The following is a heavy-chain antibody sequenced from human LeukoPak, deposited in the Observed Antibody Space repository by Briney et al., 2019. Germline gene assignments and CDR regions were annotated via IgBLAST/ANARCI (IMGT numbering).Heavy chain of an antibody. CDR3: ARDGGYCSSINCYLGV. J-gene: IGHJ3*01. D-gene: IGHD2-2*01. CDR2: ISSTSSTT. V-gene: IGHV3-48*01. CDR1: GFTFSSYS. Sequence: GGSLRLSCAASGFTFSSYSMNWIRQVPGKGLEWVSYISSTSSTTHYADSVKGRFTISRDNAKNSLYLQMNSLRAEDTAVYYCARDGGYCSSINCYLGVWGQGTTVTVSS.